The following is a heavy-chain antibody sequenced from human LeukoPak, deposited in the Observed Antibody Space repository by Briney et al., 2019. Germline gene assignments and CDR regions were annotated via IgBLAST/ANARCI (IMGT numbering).Heavy chain of an antibody. CDR2: IYYGGST. D-gene: IGHD3-3*01. Sequence: PSETLSLTCTVSGGSITSTNYHWGWIRQPPGKGLEWIGSIYYGGSTQYKPSLKSRVTISVDTSKNQFSLNLRSVTAADTAVYYCARVFGVGGGYYYYYYMDVWGKGTTVTVSS. CDR1: GGSITSTNYH. CDR3: ARVFGVGGGYYYYYYMDV. V-gene: IGHV4-39*07. J-gene: IGHJ6*03.